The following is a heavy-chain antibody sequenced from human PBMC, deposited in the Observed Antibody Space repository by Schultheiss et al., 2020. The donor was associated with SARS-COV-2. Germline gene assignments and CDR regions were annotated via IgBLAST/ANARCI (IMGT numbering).Heavy chain of an antibody. CDR2: IYSGGST. D-gene: IGHD6-19*01. J-gene: IGHJ6*02. Sequence: GESLKISCAASGFTFSDYFMSWIRQAPGKGLEWVSVIYSGGSTYYADSVKGRFTISRDNAKNTLHLQMNSLRAEDTAVYYCAREVPGYSSGGGEMDVWGQGTTVTVSS. V-gene: IGHV3-66*01. CDR1: GFTFSDYF. CDR3: AREVPGYSSGGGEMDV.